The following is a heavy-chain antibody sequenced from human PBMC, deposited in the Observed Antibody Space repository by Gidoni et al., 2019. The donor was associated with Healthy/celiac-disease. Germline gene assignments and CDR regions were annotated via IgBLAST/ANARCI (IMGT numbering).Heavy chain of an antibody. Sequence: QVQLMESGGAVVQPGRSLRPPCPASGFTFSSYGMPWVRQAPGKGLEWVAVISYDGSNKYYADSVKGRFTISRDNSKNPLYLQMNSLRAEDTAVYYCAKDRSWLWGWFDPWGQGTLVTVSS. CDR3: AKDRSWLWGWFDP. CDR1: GFTFSSYG. D-gene: IGHD5-12*01. CDR2: ISYDGSNK. J-gene: IGHJ5*02. V-gene: IGHV3-30*18.